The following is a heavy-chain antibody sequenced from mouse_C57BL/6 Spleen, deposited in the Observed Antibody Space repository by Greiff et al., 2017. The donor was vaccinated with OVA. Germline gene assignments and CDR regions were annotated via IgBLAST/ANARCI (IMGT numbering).Heavy chain of an antibody. J-gene: IGHJ3*01. Sequence: QVQLQQPGAELVMPGASVKLSCKASGYTFTSYWMHWVKQRPGQGLEWIGEIDPSDSYTNYNQKFKGKSTLTVDKSSSTAYMRLSSLTSEDSAVYYCARAGGSGYRFAYWGQGTLVTVSA. CDR1: GYTFTSYW. V-gene: IGHV1-69*01. D-gene: IGHD3-2*02. CDR3: ARAGGSGYRFAY. CDR2: IDPSDSYT.